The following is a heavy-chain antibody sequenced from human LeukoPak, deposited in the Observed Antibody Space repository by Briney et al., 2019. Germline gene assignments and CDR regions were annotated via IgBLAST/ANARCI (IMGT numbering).Heavy chain of an antibody. CDR1: GFTFSSYG. J-gene: IGHJ5*02. CDR2: ISYDGSNK. D-gene: IGHD5-12*01. CDR3: AKDRVATIIQNWFDP. Sequence: GGSLRLSCAASGFTFSSYGMHWVRQAPGKGLEWVAVISYDGSNKYYADSVKGRFTISRDNSKNTLYLQMNSLRAEDTALYYCAKDRVATIIQNWFDPWGQGTLVTVSS. V-gene: IGHV3-30*18.